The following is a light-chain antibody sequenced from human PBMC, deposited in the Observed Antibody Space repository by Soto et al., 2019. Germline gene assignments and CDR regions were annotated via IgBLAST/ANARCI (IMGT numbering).Light chain of an antibody. J-gene: IGLJ1*01. CDR1: NSDVGSYNL. V-gene: IGLV2-23*02. CDR3: FSYAGDSVYV. CDR2: EVT. Sequence: QSALTQPASVSGSPRQSITISCTGTNSDVGSYNLVSLFQQHPGKAPKLVIYEVTKRPSGVSDRFSGSKSGNTASLTISGLQAEDEADYYCFSYAGDSVYVFGTGTKVTVL.